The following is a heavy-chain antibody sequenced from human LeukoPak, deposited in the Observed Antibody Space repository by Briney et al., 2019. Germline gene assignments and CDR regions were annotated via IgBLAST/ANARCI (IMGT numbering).Heavy chain of an antibody. J-gene: IGHJ4*02. CDR2: IYTSGST. D-gene: IGHD3-22*01. CDR1: GGSISSGTYY. CDR3: ARPSDDSSGYYTYDEYYFDY. V-gene: IGHV4-61*02. Sequence: PSETLSLTCTVSGGSISSGTYYWSWIRQPAGKGLEWIGRIYTSGSTNYNPSLKSRVTISVDTSKNQFSLKLSSVTAADTAVYYCARPSDDSSGYYTYDEYYFDYWGQGTLVTVSS.